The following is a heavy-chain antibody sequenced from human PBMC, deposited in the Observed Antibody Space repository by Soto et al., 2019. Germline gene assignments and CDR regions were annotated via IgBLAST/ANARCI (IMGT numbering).Heavy chain of an antibody. V-gene: IGHV4-39*01. CDR2: IYYSGST. CDR3: AKEYSSGPDY. J-gene: IGHJ4*02. Sequence: QLQPQESGPGLVKPSETLSLPCTVSGGSISSSSYYWGWIRQPPGKGLEWIGSIYYSGSTYYNPSLKSRVTISVDTSKNQFSLKLSSVTAADTAVYYCAKEYSSGPDYWGQGTLVTVSS. CDR1: GGSISSSSYY. D-gene: IGHD6-19*01.